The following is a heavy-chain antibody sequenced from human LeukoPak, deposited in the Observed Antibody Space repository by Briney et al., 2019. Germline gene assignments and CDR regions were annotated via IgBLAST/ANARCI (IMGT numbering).Heavy chain of an antibody. CDR3: AKTVQQLVSRYHYYYGMDV. Sequence: GGSLTRSCAASGFTFSSYAMSWLRQAPGKGLEWVSAISGSGGSTYYADSVKGRFTISRDNAKNTLYLQMNSLRAEDTAVYYCAKTVQQLVSRYHYYYGMDVWGQGTTVTVSS. D-gene: IGHD6-13*01. V-gene: IGHV3-23*01. CDR1: GFTFSSYA. CDR2: ISGSGGST. J-gene: IGHJ6*02.